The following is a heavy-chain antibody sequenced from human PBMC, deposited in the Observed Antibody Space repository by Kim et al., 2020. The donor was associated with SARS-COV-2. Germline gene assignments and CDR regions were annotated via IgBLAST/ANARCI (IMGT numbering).Heavy chain of an antibody. D-gene: IGHD6-13*01. J-gene: IGHJ4*01. V-gene: IGHV4-4*09. CDR3: ARGPAAGTYFDF. Sequence: TNNPAPRNRVTSSVDTSKNQFSLKLGSVPAADTAVYYCARGPAAGTYFDFWGQGTLVTVSS.